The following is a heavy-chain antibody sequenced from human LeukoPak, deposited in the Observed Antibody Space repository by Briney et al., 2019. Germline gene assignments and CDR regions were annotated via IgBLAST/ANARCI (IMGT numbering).Heavy chain of an antibody. V-gene: IGHV3-30*02. CDR3: ANPTRGYGDYGAFDI. CDR1: GFTFSSYG. Sequence: PGGSLRLSCAASGFTFSSYGMHWVRQAPGKGLEWVAFIRYDGSNKYYADSVKGRFTISRDNSTNTLYLQMNSLRAEDTAVYYCANPTRGYGDYGAFDIWGQGTMVTVSS. D-gene: IGHD4-17*01. CDR2: IRYDGSNK. J-gene: IGHJ3*02.